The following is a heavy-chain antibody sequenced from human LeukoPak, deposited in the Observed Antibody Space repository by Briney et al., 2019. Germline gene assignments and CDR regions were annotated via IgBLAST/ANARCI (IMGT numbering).Heavy chain of an antibody. Sequence: GDSLNISCKGSGYSFTSYWIGWVRQMPGKGLQWMVIIYPGDSDTRYSPSFQVQVTISDDKSISTAYLQWSSLKASDTAMYYCARLEYYDILTGYPEGFDYWGQGTLVTVSS. J-gene: IGHJ4*02. CDR2: IYPGDSDT. D-gene: IGHD3-9*01. CDR1: GYSFTSYW. V-gene: IGHV5-51*01. CDR3: ARLEYYDILTGYPEGFDY.